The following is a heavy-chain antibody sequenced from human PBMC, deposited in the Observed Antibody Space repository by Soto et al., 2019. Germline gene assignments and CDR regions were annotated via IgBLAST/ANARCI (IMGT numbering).Heavy chain of an antibody. D-gene: IGHD3-10*01. V-gene: IGHV4-59*01. CDR2: IYYSGST. CDR3: ARLTTIWFGELFASSAFDI. J-gene: IGHJ3*02. CDR1: GGSISSYY. Sequence: PSETLSLTCTVSGGSISSYYWSWIRQPPGKGLEWIGYIYYSGSTNYNPSLKSRANISVDTSKNQFSLKLSSVTAADTAVYYCARLTTIWFGELFASSAFDIWGQGTMVTVSS.